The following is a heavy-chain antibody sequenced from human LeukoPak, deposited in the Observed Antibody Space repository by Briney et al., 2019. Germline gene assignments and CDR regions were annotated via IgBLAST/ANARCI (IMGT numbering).Heavy chain of an antibody. D-gene: IGHD3-3*01. CDR2: IYYSGST. CDR3: AREGYDFWSGYQYYYMDV. V-gene: IGHV4-59*12. J-gene: IGHJ6*03. CDR1: GGSISSYY. Sequence: SETLSLTCTVSGGSISSYYWSWIRQPPGKGLEWIGYIYYSGSTNYNPSLKSRVTISVDTSKNQFSLKLSSVTAADTAVYYCAREGYDFWSGYQYYYMDVWGKGTTVTVSS.